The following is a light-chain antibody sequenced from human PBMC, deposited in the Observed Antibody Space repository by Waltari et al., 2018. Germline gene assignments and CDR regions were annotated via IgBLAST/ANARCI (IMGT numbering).Light chain of an antibody. J-gene: IGLJ3*02. Sequence: QSALTQPASVSGTPGQSITISCTGTSSDIGNYNFVSWYQQHPGKVPKLMIFYVTKRPSGVSDRFFGSKSANTASLTISGLQAEDEANYYCTSYTTSSTWVFGGGTRLTVL. CDR3: TSYTTSSTWV. CDR2: YVT. V-gene: IGLV2-14*01. CDR1: SSDIGNYNF.